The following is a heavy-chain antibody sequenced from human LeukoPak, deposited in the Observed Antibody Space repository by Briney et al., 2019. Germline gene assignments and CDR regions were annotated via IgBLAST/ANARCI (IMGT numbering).Heavy chain of an antibody. CDR3: AGELSGITMIDY. D-gene: IGHD3-22*01. J-gene: IGHJ4*02. V-gene: IGHV3-74*01. CDR2: INSDGSST. Sequence: GSLRLSCAASGFTFSSYWMHWVRQAPGKGLVWVSRINSDGSSTSYADSVKGRFTISRDNAKNTLYLQMNSLRAEDTAVYYCAGELSGITMIDYWGQGTLVTVSS. CDR1: GFTFSSYW.